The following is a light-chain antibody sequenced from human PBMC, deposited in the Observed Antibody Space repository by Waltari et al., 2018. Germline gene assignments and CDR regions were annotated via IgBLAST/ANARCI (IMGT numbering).Light chain of an antibody. CDR3: ATWDATLDTWM. CDR1: SSNIPTDL. V-gene: IGLV1-44*01. Sequence: QSVVTQSPSASGAPGQSVTLSCSATSSNIPTDLVHWYQQFPGTAPKLLIYANNQRPSGVPGRFSGSRSGTSASLVISGLQSEDEADYYCATWDATLDTWMFGGGTKVTVL. J-gene: IGLJ3*02. CDR2: ANN.